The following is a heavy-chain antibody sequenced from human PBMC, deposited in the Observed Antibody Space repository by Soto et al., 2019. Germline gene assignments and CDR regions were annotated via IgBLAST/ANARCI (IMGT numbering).Heavy chain of an antibody. J-gene: IGHJ4*02. Sequence: QLQLQESGPGLVKPSETLSLTCTVSGGSISSSSYYWGWIRQPPGKGLEWIGSIYYSGSTYYNPSLKSRVTISVDTSKNQFSLKLSSVTAADTAVYYCAGPRKKYNWNYAVYWGQGTLVTVSS. CDR3: AGPRKKYNWNYAVY. V-gene: IGHV4-39*01. CDR1: GGSISSSSYY. CDR2: IYYSGST. D-gene: IGHD1-7*01.